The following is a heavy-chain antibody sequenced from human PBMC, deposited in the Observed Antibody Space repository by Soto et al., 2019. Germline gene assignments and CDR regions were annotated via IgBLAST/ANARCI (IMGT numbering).Heavy chain of an antibody. Sequence: ASVKVSCKTSGFTFNVYGIHWVRQAPGQGLEWVGGLIPIYDAPYYAQKFQDRVTITADKSTTTVHLELSSLRSEDTAVYFCARVRDPHLDHYGLDVWGQGATVTVSS. V-gene: IGHV1-69*06. CDR2: LIPIYDAP. CDR1: GFTFNVYG. CDR3: ARVRDPHLDHYGLDV. J-gene: IGHJ6*02.